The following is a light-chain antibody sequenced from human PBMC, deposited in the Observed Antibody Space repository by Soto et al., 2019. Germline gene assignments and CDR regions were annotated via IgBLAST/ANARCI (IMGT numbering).Light chain of an antibody. V-gene: IGLV2-14*02. CDR1: SGDVGTYDL. Sequence: QSALTQPASVSGSPGQSITISCTGTSGDVGTYDLVSWYQHHPGAAPKLMVYEATRRPSGISNRFSASKSGNTASLTISGLQAEDEADYYCSSYTGSNTVVFGGGTKLTVL. CDR3: SSYTGSNTVV. CDR2: EAT. J-gene: IGLJ2*01.